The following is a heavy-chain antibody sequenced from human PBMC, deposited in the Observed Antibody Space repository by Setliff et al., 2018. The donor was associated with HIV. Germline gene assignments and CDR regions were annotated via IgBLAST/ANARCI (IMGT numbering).Heavy chain of an antibody. D-gene: IGHD6-19*01. CDR1: GFSLSTDGMC. V-gene: IGHV2-70*11. CDR2: IDWDDDK. J-gene: IGHJ4*02. CDR3: ARMASSGWYPFDY. Sequence: ESGPTLVNPTQPLTLTCTFSGFSLSTDGMCVSWIRRPPGKALEWLARIDWDDDKYYSTSLKTRLTISKDTSKNQVVLTMTNMDPVDTATYYCARMASSGWYPFDYWGQGTLVTVSS.